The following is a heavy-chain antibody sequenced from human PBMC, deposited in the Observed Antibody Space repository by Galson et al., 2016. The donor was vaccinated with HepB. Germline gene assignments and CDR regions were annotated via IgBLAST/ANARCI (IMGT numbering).Heavy chain of an antibody. CDR2: ITRSGDAT. Sequence: SLRLSCAASGFSFSNSGMSWVRQAPGRGLEWVSGITRSGDATHYADSVKGRFTISRDNSKNTLYLQMNSQRAEDTAVYYCAKVSRRDYALPYFDYWGQGTLVTVSS. V-gene: IGHV3-23*01. CDR3: AKVSRRDYALPYFDY. J-gene: IGHJ4*02. D-gene: IGHD4/OR15-4a*01. CDR1: GFSFSNSG.